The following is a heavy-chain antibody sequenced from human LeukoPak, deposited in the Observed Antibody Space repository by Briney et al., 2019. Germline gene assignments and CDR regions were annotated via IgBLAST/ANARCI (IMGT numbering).Heavy chain of an antibody. CDR1: GFTFSTYT. J-gene: IGHJ4*02. CDR2: IWYDGSNK. Sequence: GGSLRLSCAASGFTFSTYTMSWVRQAPGKGLEWVAVIWYDGSNKYYAESVKGRFTISRDNSKNTLYLQMNSLRAEDTAVYYCAKDYPTPAHWGQGTLVTVSS. V-gene: IGHV3-33*06. CDR3: AKDYPTPAH.